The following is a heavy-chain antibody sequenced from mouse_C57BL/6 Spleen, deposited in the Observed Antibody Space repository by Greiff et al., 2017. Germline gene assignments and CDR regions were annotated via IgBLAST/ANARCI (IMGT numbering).Heavy chain of an antibody. CDR1: GYTFTDYE. CDR3: TRLRFYAMDY. Sequence: QVQLVESGAELVRPGASVTLSCKASGYTFTDYEMHWVKQTPVHGLEWIGALDPETGGTAYNQKFKGKAILTADKSSSTASMELRSLTSEDSAVYYCTRLRFYAMDYWSQGTSVTVSS. CDR2: LDPETGGT. J-gene: IGHJ4*01. V-gene: IGHV1-15*01.